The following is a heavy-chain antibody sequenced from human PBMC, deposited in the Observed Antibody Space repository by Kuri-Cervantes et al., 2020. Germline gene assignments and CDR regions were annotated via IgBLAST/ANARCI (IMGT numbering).Heavy chain of an antibody. CDR1: GFTFSSYA. CDR2: ISYDGSNK. Sequence: GGSLRLSCAASGFTFSSYAMHWVRQAPGKGLEWVAVISYDGSNKYYADSVKGRFTISRDNSKNTLYLQMNSLSAEDTAVYYCARSLIGTFDYWGQGTLVTVSS. CDR3: ARSLIGTFDY. V-gene: IGHV3-30-3*01. D-gene: IGHD1-26*01. J-gene: IGHJ4*02.